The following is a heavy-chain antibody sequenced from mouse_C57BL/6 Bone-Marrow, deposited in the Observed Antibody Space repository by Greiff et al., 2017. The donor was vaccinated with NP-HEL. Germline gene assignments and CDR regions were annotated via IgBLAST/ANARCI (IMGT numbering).Heavy chain of an antibody. V-gene: IGHV1-64*01. J-gene: IGHJ3*01. CDR1: GYTFTSYW. Sequence: QVQLKQPGAELVKPGASVKLSCKASGYTFTSYWMHWVKQRPGQGLEWIGMIHPNSGSTNYNEQFKSKATLTVDKSSSTAYMQLSRRTSEDSAVYYGARYGYYGSRGSWFAYWGQGTLVTVSA. CDR2: IHPNSGST. D-gene: IGHD1-1*01. CDR3: ARYGYYGSRGSWFAY.